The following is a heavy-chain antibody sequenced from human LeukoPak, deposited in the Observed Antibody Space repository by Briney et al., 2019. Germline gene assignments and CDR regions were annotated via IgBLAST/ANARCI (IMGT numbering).Heavy chain of an antibody. CDR1: GGSFIGYY. CDR2: INHSGST. CDR3: ARGYCSGGSSHRGHWFDP. D-gene: IGHD2-15*01. J-gene: IGHJ5*02. Sequence: PSETLSLTCAVYGGSFIGYYWSWIRQPPGKGLEWIGEINHSGSTNYNPSLKSRVTISVDTSKNQFSLKLSSVTAADTAVYYCARGYCSGGSSHRGHWFDPWGQGTLVTVSS. V-gene: IGHV4-34*01.